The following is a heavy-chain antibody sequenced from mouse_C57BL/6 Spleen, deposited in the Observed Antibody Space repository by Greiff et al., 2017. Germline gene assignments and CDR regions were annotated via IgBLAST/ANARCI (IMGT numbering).Heavy chain of an antibody. CDR2: IDPSDSYT. J-gene: IGHJ2*01. CDR1: GYTFTSYW. V-gene: IGHV1-50*01. CDR3: ARTGPYFDY. D-gene: IGHD4-1*01. Sequence: QVQLQQPGAELVKPGASVKLSCKASGYTFTSYWMQWVKQRPGQGLEWIGEIDPSDSYTTYNQKFKGKATLTVDTSSSTAYMQLSSLTSEDSAVYYCARTGPYFDYWGQGTTLTVSS.